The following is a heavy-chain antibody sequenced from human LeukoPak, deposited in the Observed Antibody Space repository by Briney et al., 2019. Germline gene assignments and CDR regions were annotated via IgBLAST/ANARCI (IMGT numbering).Heavy chain of an antibody. CDR2: IKQDGSEK. V-gene: IGHV3-7*01. Sequence: GGSLRLSCAASGFTFSSYWMSWVRQAPGKGLEWVANIKQDGSEKYYVDSVKGRFTTSRDNAKNSLYLQMNTLRVEDTAISYCVRVALYHCGSVSYYFFEHWGQGTPVTASS. CDR1: GFTFSSYW. J-gene: IGHJ4*02. CDR3: VRVALYHCGSVSYYFFEH. D-gene: IGHD3-10*01.